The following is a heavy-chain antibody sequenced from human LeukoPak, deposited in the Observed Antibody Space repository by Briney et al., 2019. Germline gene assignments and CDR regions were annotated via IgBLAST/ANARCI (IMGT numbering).Heavy chain of an antibody. D-gene: IGHD6-19*01. J-gene: IGHJ4*02. Sequence: SETLSLTCTVSGGSISSSSYYWGWIRQPPGKGLEWIGSIYYSGSTYYSPSLKSRVTISVDTSKNQFSLKLSSVTAADTAVYYCARELAVAGRDFDYWGQGTLVTVSS. CDR3: ARELAVAGRDFDY. CDR1: GGSISSSSYY. V-gene: IGHV4-39*01. CDR2: IYYSGST.